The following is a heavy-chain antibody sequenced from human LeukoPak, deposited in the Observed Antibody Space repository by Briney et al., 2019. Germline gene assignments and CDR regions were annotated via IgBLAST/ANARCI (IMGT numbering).Heavy chain of an antibody. V-gene: IGHV4-59*01. CDR3: ARAEKAVTGTLDY. D-gene: IGHD6-19*01. J-gene: IGHJ4*02. CDR2: MYNRGST. CDR1: GDSISNYY. Sequence: SETLSLTCTVSGDSISNYYWSWIRQSPGKELEWIGYMYNRGSTIYNPSLKSRVTISTDTSKNQFSLGLTSVTAADTAVYYCARAEKAVTGTLDYWGQGTLITVSS.